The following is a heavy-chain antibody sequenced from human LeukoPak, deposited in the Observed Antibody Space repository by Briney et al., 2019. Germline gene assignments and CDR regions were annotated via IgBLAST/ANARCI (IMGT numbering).Heavy chain of an antibody. CDR1: GFTFSSYS. D-gene: IGHD2-2*01. Sequence: GGSLRLSCAASGFTFSSYSMIWVRQAPGKGLEWVSHISSSSSTIYYADSVKGRFTISRDNAKNSLYLQMNSLRAEDTAVYYCARAVGYCSSSICYRFDYWGQGTLVTVSS. CDR3: ARAVGYCSSSICYRFDY. CDR2: ISSSSSTI. V-gene: IGHV3-48*01. J-gene: IGHJ4*02.